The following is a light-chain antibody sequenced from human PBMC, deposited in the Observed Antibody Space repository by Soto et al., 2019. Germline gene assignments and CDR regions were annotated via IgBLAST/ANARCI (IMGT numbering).Light chain of an antibody. CDR2: AAS. CDR3: QQSYSSLYT. V-gene: IGKV1-39*01. CDR1: QSISNY. Sequence: DIQMTQSPSSLSASVGDSVTITCRPSQSISNYLNWYQQKPGKAPQLLISAASSLQSGVPSRFSGSGSGTDFTLIISSLQPEDFATYYCQQSYSSLYTFGQGTKLEIK. J-gene: IGKJ2*01.